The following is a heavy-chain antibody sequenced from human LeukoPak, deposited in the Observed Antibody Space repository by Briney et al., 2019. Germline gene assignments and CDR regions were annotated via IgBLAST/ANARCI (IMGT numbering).Heavy chain of an antibody. J-gene: IGHJ4*02. Sequence: PGGSLRLSCAASGFTFSSYWMHWVRQAPGKGLVWVSRLSSDGRDPSYADSVKGRFTISRDNAKNTLYMQMNSLRAEDTAVYYCERGVYEEDVNYWGQGTLVTVSS. V-gene: IGHV3-74*01. D-gene: IGHD6-13*01. CDR3: ERGVYEEDVNY. CDR2: LSSDGRDP. CDR1: GFTFSSYW.